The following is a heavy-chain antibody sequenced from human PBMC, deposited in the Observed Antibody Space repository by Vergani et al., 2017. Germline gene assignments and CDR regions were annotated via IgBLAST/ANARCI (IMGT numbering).Heavy chain of an antibody. CDR3: AKDRYCSGGSCWAADY. J-gene: IGHJ4*02. D-gene: IGHD2-15*01. Sequence: EVQLLESGGGLVQPGGSLRLSCAASGFTFSSYAMSWVRQAPGTGLEWVSAISGSGGSTYYADSVKGRFTISRDNSKTTLYLQMNSLRAEDTAGYYGAKDRYCSGGSCWAADYWGQGTLVTVSS. CDR2: ISGSGGST. V-gene: IGHV3-23*01. CDR1: GFTFSSYA.